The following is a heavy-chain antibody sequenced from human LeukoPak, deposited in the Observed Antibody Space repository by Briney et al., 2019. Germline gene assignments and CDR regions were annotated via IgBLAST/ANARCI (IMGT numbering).Heavy chain of an antibody. D-gene: IGHD6-19*01. CDR1: GFTFSSYE. Sequence: GGSLRLSCAASGFTFSSYEMNWVRQAPGKGLEWVSYISNRGTTIYYADSVRGRFTISRDNAKNSLYLQMNSLRAEDTAVYYCARSPTGSGWYYFDYWGQGTLVTVSS. CDR2: ISNRGTTI. J-gene: IGHJ4*02. CDR3: ARSPTGSGWYYFDY. V-gene: IGHV3-48*03.